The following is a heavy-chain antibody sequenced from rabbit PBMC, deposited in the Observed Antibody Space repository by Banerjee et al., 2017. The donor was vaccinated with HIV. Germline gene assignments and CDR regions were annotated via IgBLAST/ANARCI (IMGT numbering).Heavy chain of an antibody. CDR3: ARGAYYYYFSL. J-gene: IGHJ4*01. CDR2: IETGSGTT. CDR1: GIDFSSNA. V-gene: IGHV1S40*01. D-gene: IGHD1-1*01. Sequence: QLLEESGGDLVKPGASLTLTCTASGIDFSSNAMCWVRQAPGKGLEWIACIETGSGTTYYATWAKGRFTISKTSSTTVTLQMTSLTAADTATYFCARGAYYYYFSLWGPGTLVTVS.